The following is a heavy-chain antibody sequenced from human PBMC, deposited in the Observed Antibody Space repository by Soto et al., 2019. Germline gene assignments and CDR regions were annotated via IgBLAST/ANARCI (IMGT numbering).Heavy chain of an antibody. J-gene: IGHJ5*01. CDR3: ASSSGGVFGIIIEGSNWCGS. V-gene: IGHV1-46*01. CDR2: INPNGGST. D-gene: IGHD1-26*01. Sequence: ASVKVSCKAPEDTFTSYYINWVRQAPGQGLEWMGIINPNGGSTRYAQKFQGRVTFTRDTPASTVYLELRSLRSDDTAFYYCASSSGGVFGIIIEGSNWCGSWGEGTQVIVCS. CDR1: EDTFTSYY.